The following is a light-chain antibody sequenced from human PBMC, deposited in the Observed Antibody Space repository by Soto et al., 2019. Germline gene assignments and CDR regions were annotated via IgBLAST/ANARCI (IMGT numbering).Light chain of an antibody. J-gene: IGLJ3*02. Sequence: QSALTQPASVSGSPGQSITISCTGTSSDVGLYNLVSWYQQLPGKAPKLIIYEVNERPSGISDRFSGSKSGNTASLTISGLQDEDEADYYCCSYVGSSILMFGGGTKSPS. CDR3: CSYVGSSILM. V-gene: IGLV2-23*02. CDR2: EVN. CDR1: SSDVGLYNL.